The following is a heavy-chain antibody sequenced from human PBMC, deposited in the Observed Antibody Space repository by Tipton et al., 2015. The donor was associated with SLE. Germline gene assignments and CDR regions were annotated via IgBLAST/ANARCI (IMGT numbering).Heavy chain of an antibody. CDR2: ISRSSSYI. CDR3: ARSGNYRSGSFDY. D-gene: IGHD3-3*01. CDR1: GFTFSSYS. J-gene: IGHJ4*02. V-gene: IGHV3-21*01. Sequence: SLRLSCAASGFTFSSYSMNWVRQAPRKGLEWVSSISRSSSYIYYADSVRGRFTISRDNAKNSLYLQMNSLRAEDTAVYYCARSGNYRSGSFDYWGQGTLVTVSS.